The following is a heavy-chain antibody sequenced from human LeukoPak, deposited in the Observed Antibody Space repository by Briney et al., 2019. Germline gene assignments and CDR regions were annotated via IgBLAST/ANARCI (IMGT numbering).Heavy chain of an antibody. CDR2: IYSGGST. V-gene: IGHV3-53*01. CDR3: AREYCSSSSCPPREGAFDI. CDR1: GFTVSSNY. J-gene: IGHJ3*02. D-gene: IGHD2-2*01. Sequence: GGSLRLSCAASGFTVSSNYLSWVRQAPGKGLEWVSIIYSGGSTYYADSVKGRFTISRDNSKNTLYLQMNSLRAEDTAMYYCAREYCSSSSCPPREGAFDIWGQGTMVTASS.